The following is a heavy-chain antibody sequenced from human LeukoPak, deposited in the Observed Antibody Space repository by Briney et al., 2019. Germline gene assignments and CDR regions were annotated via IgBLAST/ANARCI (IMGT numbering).Heavy chain of an antibody. CDR2: INPNSGGT. Sequence: ASVKVSCKASGYTFTGYYMHWVRQAPGQGLEWMGRINPNSGGTNYAQKFQGRVTMTRDTSTSTAYMELSRLRSDDTAVYYCARDLILNIRVEGYYYGMDVWGQGTTVTVSS. CDR3: ARDLILNIRVEGYYYGMDV. D-gene: IGHD3-3*01. V-gene: IGHV1-2*06. J-gene: IGHJ6*02. CDR1: GYTFTGYY.